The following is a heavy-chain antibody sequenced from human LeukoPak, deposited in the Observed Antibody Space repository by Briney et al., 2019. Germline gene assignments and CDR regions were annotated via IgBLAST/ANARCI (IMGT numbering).Heavy chain of an antibody. CDR1: GGSISSSNW. CDR2: IYHSGST. Sequence: SGTLSLTCAVSGGSISSSNWWSWVRQPPGKGLEWIGEIYHSGSTNYNPSLKSRVTISVDKSKNQFSLKLSSVTAADTAVYYCARDLVTIFGVVIIKGGQFDYWGQGTLVTVSS. CDR3: ARDLVTIFGVVIIKGGQFDY. J-gene: IGHJ4*02. D-gene: IGHD3-3*01. V-gene: IGHV4-4*02.